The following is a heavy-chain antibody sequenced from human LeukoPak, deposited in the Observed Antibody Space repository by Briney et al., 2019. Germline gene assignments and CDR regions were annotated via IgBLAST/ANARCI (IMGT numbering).Heavy chain of an antibody. CDR1: GFTFSSYG. J-gene: IGHJ4*02. V-gene: IGHV3-30*03. D-gene: IGHD2-2*01. CDR3: ARDLEKYQLLSSFDY. CDR2: ISYDGSTK. Sequence: TGGSLRLSCAASGFTFSSYGMHWVRQAPGKGLEWVAVISYDGSTKYYADSVKGRFTISRDNSKNTLYLQMNSLRAEDTAVYYCARDLEKYQLLSSFDYWGQGTLVTVSS.